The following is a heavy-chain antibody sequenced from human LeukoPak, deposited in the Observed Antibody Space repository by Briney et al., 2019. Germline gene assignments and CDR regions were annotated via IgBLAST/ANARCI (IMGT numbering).Heavy chain of an antibody. CDR3: ARLFVDTAMRPLYYYYMDV. Sequence: GASVKVSCKASGYTFTSYGISWVRQAPGQGLEWMGWISAYNGNTNYAQKLQGRVTMTTDTSTSTAYMELRSLRSDDTAVYYCARLFVDTAMRPLYYYYMDVWGKGTTVTISS. D-gene: IGHD5-18*01. V-gene: IGHV1-18*01. CDR2: ISAYNGNT. J-gene: IGHJ6*03. CDR1: GYTFTSYG.